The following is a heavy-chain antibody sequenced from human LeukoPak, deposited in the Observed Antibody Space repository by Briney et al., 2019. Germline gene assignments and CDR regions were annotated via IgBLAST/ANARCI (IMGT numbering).Heavy chain of an antibody. D-gene: IGHD3-16*02. CDR3: ARDMYYDYVWGSYHSYYFDY. V-gene: IGHV1-18*01. J-gene: IGHJ4*02. Sequence: ASVKVSCKASGYTFTSYGISWVRQAPGQGLEWMGWISAYNGNTNYSQKLQGRVTMTTYTSTSTAYMELRSLRSDDTAVYYCARDMYYDYVWGSYHSYYFDYWGQGTLVTVSS. CDR1: GYTFTSYG. CDR2: ISAYNGNT.